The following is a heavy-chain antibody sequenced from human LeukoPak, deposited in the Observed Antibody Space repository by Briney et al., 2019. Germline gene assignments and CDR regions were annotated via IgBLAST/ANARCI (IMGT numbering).Heavy chain of an antibody. V-gene: IGHV3-48*03. D-gene: IGHD4-11*01. CDR2: ISSSGSTI. Sequence: GGSLRLSCAASGFTFSSYEMNWVRQAPGKGLEWVSYISSSGSTIYYADSVKGRFTISRDNAKNSLYLQMNSLGAEDTADYYCARASNYGLDYYYMDVWGKGTTVTVSS. J-gene: IGHJ6*03. CDR3: ARASNYGLDYYYMDV. CDR1: GFTFSSYE.